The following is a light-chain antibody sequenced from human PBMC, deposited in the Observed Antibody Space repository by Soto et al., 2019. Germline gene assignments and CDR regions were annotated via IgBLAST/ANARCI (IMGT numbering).Light chain of an antibody. V-gene: IGLV2-14*01. CDR1: SSDVGAYNY. CDR2: EVD. Sequence: QSVLTQPASVSVSPGQSITISCTASSSDVGAYNYVAWYQQKPGKAPKLLIYEVDHRPSGISHRFSGSKSGNTASLTISGLKTEDEADYYCSSYTVINTAVFGGGTKLTVL. J-gene: IGLJ3*02. CDR3: SSYTVINTAV.